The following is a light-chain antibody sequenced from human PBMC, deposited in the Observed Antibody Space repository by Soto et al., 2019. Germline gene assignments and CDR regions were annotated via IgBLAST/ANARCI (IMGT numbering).Light chain of an antibody. CDR1: QDISKF. V-gene: IGKV1-33*01. Sequence: DIQMTQSPSPLSASVGDRVTITCQASQDISKFLNWYQLKPGKAPRLLIFDASSVETGVPSRFSGSGSGTHFTFTIDSLQAEDLATYYCQQYEDLPLTFGGGTTVEI. J-gene: IGKJ4*01. CDR3: QQYEDLPLT. CDR2: DAS.